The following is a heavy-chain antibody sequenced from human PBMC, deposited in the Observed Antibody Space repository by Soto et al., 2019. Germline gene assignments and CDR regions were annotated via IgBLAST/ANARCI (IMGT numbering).Heavy chain of an antibody. CDR3: ARGLTDIVLMVYANSSSGMDV. CDR1: GFTFSSYA. V-gene: IGHV3-30-3*01. D-gene: IGHD2-8*01. CDR2: ISYDGSNK. J-gene: IGHJ6*02. Sequence: GGSLRLSCAASGFTFSSYAMHWVRQAPGKGLEWVAVISYDGSNKYYADSVKGRFTISRDNSKNTLYLQMNSLRAEDTAVYYCARGLTDIVLMVYANSSSGMDVWGQGTTVTVSS.